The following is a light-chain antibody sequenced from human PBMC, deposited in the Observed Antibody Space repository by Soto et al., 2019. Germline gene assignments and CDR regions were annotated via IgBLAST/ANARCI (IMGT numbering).Light chain of an antibody. J-gene: IGKJ1*01. CDR3: QQYNSYPT. CDR2: KAS. Sequence: DTHMTQSPSTLPASVGDRVTITCRASQSVSVWLAWYQQKPGKAPKLLISKASSLESGVPSRFSGSGSVTEFTLTISSLQPDDFATYYCQQYNSYPTFGQGTKVDIK. CDR1: QSVSVW. V-gene: IGKV1-5*03.